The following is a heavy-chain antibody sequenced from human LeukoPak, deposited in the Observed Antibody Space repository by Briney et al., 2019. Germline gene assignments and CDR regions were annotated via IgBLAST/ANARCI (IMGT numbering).Heavy chain of an antibody. CDR1: GFTFSSYG. V-gene: IGHV3-33*01. CDR3: ARGADDYGDYENFDY. J-gene: IGHJ4*02. CDR2: IWYDGSNK. Sequence: GGSLRLSCAASGFTFSSYGMHWVRQAPGKGLEWVAVIWYDGSNKYYADSVEGRFTISRDNSKNTLYLQMNSLRAEDTAVYYCARGADDYGDYENFDYWGQGTLVTVSS. D-gene: IGHD4-17*01.